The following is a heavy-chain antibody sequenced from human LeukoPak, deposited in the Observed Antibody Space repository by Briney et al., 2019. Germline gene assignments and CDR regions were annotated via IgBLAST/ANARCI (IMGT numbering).Heavy chain of an antibody. D-gene: IGHD3-10*01. CDR2: ISYDGSNK. V-gene: IGHV3-30-3*01. Sequence: GRSLRLSCAASGFTFSSNAMHWVRQAPGKGLEWVAVISYDGSNKYYADSVKGRFTISRDNSKNTLYLQMNSLRAEDTAVYYCARDRETEGSGSYYTYYYYGMDVWGQGTTVTVSS. J-gene: IGHJ6*02. CDR1: GFTFSSNA. CDR3: ARDRETEGSGSYYTYYYYGMDV.